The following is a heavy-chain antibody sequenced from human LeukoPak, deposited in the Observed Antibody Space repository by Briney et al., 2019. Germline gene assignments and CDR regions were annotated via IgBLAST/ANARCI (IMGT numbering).Heavy chain of an antibody. J-gene: IGHJ4*02. Sequence: GASVKVSCKASGYTFTGYYMHWVRQAPGQGLEWMGRINPNSGGTNYAQKFQGRVTMTRDTSISTAYMELSRLRSEDTAVYYCIGYYDSSGYSFDYWGQGTLVTVSS. D-gene: IGHD3-22*01. CDR3: IGYYDSSGYSFDY. V-gene: IGHV1-2*06. CDR1: GYTFTGYY. CDR2: INPNSGGT.